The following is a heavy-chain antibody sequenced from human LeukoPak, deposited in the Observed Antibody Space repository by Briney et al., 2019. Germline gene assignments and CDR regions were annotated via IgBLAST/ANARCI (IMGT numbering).Heavy chain of an antibody. CDR3: ARSSNTDKLLTIMGGYYFDY. CDR1: GYTFTSCD. Sequence: ASVKVSCKASGYTFTSCDINWVRQATGQGLEWMGWMNPNSGNTGYAQKFQGRVTMTRNTSISTAYMELSSLRSEDTAVYYCARSSNTDKLLTIMGGYYFDYWGQGTLVTVSS. J-gene: IGHJ4*02. V-gene: IGHV1-8*01. D-gene: IGHD5-24*01. CDR2: MNPNSGNT.